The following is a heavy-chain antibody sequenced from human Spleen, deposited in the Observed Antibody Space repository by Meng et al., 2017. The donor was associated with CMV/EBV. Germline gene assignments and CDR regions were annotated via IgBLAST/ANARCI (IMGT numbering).Heavy chain of an antibody. CDR1: GFTFSSYA. CDR3: ARGHRSVVVIDWFDP. V-gene: IGHV3-30-3*01. CDR2: ISYDGSNK. D-gene: IGHD2-21*01. Sequence: GESLKIPCAASGFTFSSYAMHWVRQAPGKGLEWVAVISYDGSNKYYADSVKGRFTISRDNSKNTLYLQMNSLRAEDTAVYYCARGHRSVVVIDWFDPWGQGTLVTVSS. J-gene: IGHJ5*02.